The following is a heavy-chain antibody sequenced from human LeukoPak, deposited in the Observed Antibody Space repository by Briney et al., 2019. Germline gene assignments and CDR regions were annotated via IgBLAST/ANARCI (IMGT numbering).Heavy chain of an antibody. CDR3: AKDSITMVRGIAY. CDR2: IRYDGSNK. J-gene: IGHJ4*02. V-gene: IGHV3-30*02. CDR1: GFTFSSYG. D-gene: IGHD3-10*01. Sequence: GGSLRLSCAASGFTFSSYGMHWVRQAPGKGLEWVAFIRYDGSNKYYADSVKGRFTISRDNSKNTLYLQMNSLRAEDTAVHYCAKDSITMVRGIAYWGQGTLVTVSS.